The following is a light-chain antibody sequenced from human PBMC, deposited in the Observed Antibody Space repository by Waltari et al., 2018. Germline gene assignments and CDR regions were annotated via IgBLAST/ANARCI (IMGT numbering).Light chain of an antibody. CDR2: GAS. CDR1: QSVSSSY. Sequence: EIVLTQSPGNLSLSPGERATLSSRASQSVSSSYLAWYQQKPGQAPRLLIYGASSRATGSPDRFSGSGSGTDFTLTISRLEPEDFAVYYCQQYGSLYSFGQGTKLEIK. J-gene: IGKJ2*03. CDR3: QQYGSLYS. V-gene: IGKV3-20*01.